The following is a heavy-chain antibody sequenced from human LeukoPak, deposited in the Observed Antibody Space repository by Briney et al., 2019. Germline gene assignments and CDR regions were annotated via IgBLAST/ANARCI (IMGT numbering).Heavy chain of an antibody. D-gene: IGHD2-2*02. V-gene: IGHV4-34*01. CDR3: ARGVRGYCSSTSCYREDY. CDR1: GGSFSGYY. Sequence: SETLSLTCAVYGGSFSGYYWSWIRQPPGKGLEWIGEINHSGSTNYNPSLKSRVIISVDTSKNQFSLKLSSVTAAVTAVYYCARGVRGYCSSTSCYREDYWGQGTLVTVSS. CDR2: INHSGST. J-gene: IGHJ4*02.